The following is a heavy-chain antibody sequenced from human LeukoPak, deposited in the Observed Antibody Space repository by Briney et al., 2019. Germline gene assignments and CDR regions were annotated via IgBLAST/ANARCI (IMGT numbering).Heavy chain of an antibody. J-gene: IGHJ4*02. D-gene: IGHD3-22*01. CDR2: IIPILGIA. V-gene: IGHV1-69*04. CDR3: ARPDYYDSSGYLFDY. Sequence: ASVKVSCKASGGTFSSYAISWVRQAPGQGLEWMGRIIPILGIANYAQKFQGRVTITADKSTSTAYMELSSLRSEDTAVYYCARPDYYDSSGYLFDYWGQGTLVTVSS. CDR1: GGTFSSYA.